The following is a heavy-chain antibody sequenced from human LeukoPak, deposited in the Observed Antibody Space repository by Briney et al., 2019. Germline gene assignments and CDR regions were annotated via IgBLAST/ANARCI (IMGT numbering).Heavy chain of an antibody. D-gene: IGHD3-3*01. CDR3: ARQLFDFWSGYTSYYFDY. Sequence: SETLSLTCTVSGGSISSYYWSWIRQPPGKGLEWIGYIYYSGSTNYNPSLKSRVTISVDTSKNQFSLKLSSVTAADTAVYYCARQLFDFWSGYTSYYFDYWGQGTLVTVSS. V-gene: IGHV4-59*01. CDR1: GGSISSYY. CDR2: IYYSGST. J-gene: IGHJ4*02.